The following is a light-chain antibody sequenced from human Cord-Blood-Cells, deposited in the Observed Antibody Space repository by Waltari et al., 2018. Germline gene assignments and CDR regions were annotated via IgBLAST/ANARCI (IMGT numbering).Light chain of an antibody. Sequence: QSALTQPRSVSGSPGQSVTISCTVTSSDVGGYNYVSWYQQHPGKAPKLMIYDVSKRPSGVPDRFSGSKSGNTASLTISGLQAEDEADYYCCSYAGSYVFGTGTKVTVL. CDR1: SSDVGGYNY. J-gene: IGLJ1*01. CDR3: CSYAGSYV. CDR2: DVS. V-gene: IGLV2-11*01.